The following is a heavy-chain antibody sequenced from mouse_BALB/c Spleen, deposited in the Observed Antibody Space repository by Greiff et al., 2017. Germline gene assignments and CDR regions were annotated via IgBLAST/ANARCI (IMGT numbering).Heavy chain of an antibody. CDR3: AKEGGAWFAY. V-gene: IGHV3-2*02. J-gene: IGHJ3*01. CDR2: ISYSGST. Sequence: EVQLQESGPGLVKPSQSLSLTCTVTGYSITSDYAWNWIRQFPGNKLECMGYISYSGSTSYNPSLKSRISITRDTSKNLFFLQLNSVTTEDTATVYGAKEGGAWFAYWGQGTLVTVAA. CDR1: GYSITSDYA.